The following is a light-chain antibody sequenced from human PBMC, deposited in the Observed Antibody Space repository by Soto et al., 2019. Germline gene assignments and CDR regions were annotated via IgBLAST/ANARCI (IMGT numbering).Light chain of an antibody. J-gene: IGKJ2*01. CDR2: EVS. CDR1: QSLLYSDGNTY. Sequence: DVVMTQSPLSLPVTLGQPASISCRSSQSLLYSDGNTYLNWFQQRPGQSPRRLIYEVSKRDSGGPDRVSGSGSGTDFTLKISRMEAEDVGVYYCMQGTHWPYTFGQGTKLEIE. CDR3: MQGTHWPYT. V-gene: IGKV2-30*01.